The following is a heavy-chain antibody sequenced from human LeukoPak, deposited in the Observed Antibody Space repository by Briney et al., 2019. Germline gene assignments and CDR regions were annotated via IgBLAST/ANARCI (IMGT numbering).Heavy chain of an antibody. Sequence: PGRSLRLSCAASGFTFSSYGMHWVRQAPGKGLEWVAVIWYDGSNKYYADSVKGRFTISRDNSKNTLYLQMNSLRAEDTAVYYCAKSPCASGYYYYMGVWGKGTTVTVSS. J-gene: IGHJ6*03. V-gene: IGHV3-33*06. CDR2: IWYDGSNK. CDR3: AKSPCASGYYYYMGV. D-gene: IGHD2-21*01. CDR1: GFTFSSYG.